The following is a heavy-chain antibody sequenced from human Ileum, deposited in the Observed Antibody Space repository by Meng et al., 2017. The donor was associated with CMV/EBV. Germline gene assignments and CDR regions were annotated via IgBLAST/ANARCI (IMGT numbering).Heavy chain of an antibody. D-gene: IGHD5-24*01. CDR2: INHSGST. V-gene: IGHV4-34*01. CDR3: ARGRRDGYNNPPLDY. CDR1: GGSFSGYY. J-gene: IGHJ4*02. Sequence: QVQLRQWVAGLLKPSETLPRTCAVYGGSFSGYYWSWIRQPPGKGLEWIGEINHSGSTNYNPSLKSRVTISVDTSKNQFSLKLSSVTAADTAVYYCARGRRDGYNNPPLDYWGQGTLVTVSS.